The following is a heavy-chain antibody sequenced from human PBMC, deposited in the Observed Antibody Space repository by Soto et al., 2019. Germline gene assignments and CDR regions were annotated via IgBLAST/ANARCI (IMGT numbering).Heavy chain of an antibody. CDR2: IYYSGST. CDR1: GGSISSGGYY. CDR3: ACASEVATTIDY. Sequence: QVQLQESGPGLVKPSQTLSLTCTVSGGSISSGGYYWSWIRQHPGKGLEWIGYIYYSGSTYYNPSLKSRVTKSVDTSKNQFSLKLSSVTAADTAVYYCACASEVATTIDYWGQGTLVTVSS. V-gene: IGHV4-31*03. J-gene: IGHJ4*02. D-gene: IGHD5-12*01.